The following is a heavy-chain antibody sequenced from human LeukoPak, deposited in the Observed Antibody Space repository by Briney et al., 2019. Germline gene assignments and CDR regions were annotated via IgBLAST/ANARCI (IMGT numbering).Heavy chain of an antibody. D-gene: IGHD2-15*01. J-gene: IGHJ5*02. Sequence: GESLKISCKGSGYSFASSWIGWVRQMPGKGLEWMGIIYPGDSDTRYSPSFQGQVTISADKSISTAYLQWSSLKAADTAMYYCARERGSEVDDNWFDPWGQGTLVTVSS. CDR3: ARERGSEVDDNWFDP. CDR1: GYSFASSW. V-gene: IGHV5-51*01. CDR2: IYPGDSDT.